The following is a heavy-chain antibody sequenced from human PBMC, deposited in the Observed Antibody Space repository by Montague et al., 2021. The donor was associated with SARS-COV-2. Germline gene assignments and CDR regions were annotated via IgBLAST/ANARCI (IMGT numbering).Heavy chain of an antibody. CDR3: ARGIPPVY. J-gene: IGHJ4*02. D-gene: IGHD1-14*01. CDR1: GFTFSDFY. CDR2: ISSTTTYT. Sequence: SLRLSCAASGFTFSDFYMSWIRQAPGKGLECVSYISSTTTYTNYADSVKGRFTISRDNAKNSLYLQMNSLRAEDTAVYYCARGIPPVYWGQGTLVTVSS. V-gene: IGHV3-11*05.